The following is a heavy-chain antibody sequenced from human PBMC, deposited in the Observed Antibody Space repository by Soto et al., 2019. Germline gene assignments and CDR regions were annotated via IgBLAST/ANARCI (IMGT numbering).Heavy chain of an antibody. D-gene: IGHD3-22*01. Sequence: GXSLRLSCAASGFTFSSYALSWVRQAPVKGLEWVSAISGRGGSTYYADSVKGRFTISRDNSKNTLYLQMNSLRAEDTAVYYCAKEEFDYYDSSGYPDYWGQGTLVTVSS. J-gene: IGHJ4*02. CDR2: ISGRGGST. CDR3: AKEEFDYYDSSGYPDY. CDR1: GFTFSSYA. V-gene: IGHV3-23*01.